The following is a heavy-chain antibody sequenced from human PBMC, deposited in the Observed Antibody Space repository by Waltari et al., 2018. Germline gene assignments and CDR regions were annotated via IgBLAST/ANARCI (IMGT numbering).Heavy chain of an antibody. CDR2: VSGPSTYT. V-gene: IGHV3-21*06. CDR3: AKEGLGGDRQFDY. CDR1: GFMFSSYA. D-gene: IGHD2-21*02. Sequence: EVQLAESGGGLVQPGGSLRLSCVASGFMFSSYAMNWVRHAPGKGLEWVASVSGPSTYTFYSDSVKGRFTISRDNAKNSVFLQMNGLRDDDTAIYYCAKEGLGGDRQFDYWGQGTLVRVSS. J-gene: IGHJ4*02.